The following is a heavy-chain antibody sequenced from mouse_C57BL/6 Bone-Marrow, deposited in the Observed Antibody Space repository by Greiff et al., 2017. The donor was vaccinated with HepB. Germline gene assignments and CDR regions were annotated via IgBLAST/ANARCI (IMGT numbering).Heavy chain of an antibody. Sequence: DVMLVESGGGLVKPGCSLKLSCAASGFTFRSYALSLVRLTPENRLEWVATISDGGSYTYYPDNVKGRFTISRDNAKNNLYLQMSHLKSEDTAMYYCARWSYGNYFDWYFDVWGTGTTVTVSS. CDR1: GFTFRSYA. V-gene: IGHV5-4*03. CDR3: ARWSYGNYFDWYFDV. CDR2: ISDGGSYT. D-gene: IGHD2-1*01. J-gene: IGHJ1*03.